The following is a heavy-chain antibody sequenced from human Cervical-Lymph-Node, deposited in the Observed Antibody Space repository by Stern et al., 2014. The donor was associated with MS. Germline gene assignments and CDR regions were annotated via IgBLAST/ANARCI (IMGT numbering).Heavy chain of an antibody. CDR1: GYSFTSNY. CDR3: ARDIDYTSSSGWFDP. J-gene: IGHJ5*02. CDR2: INPSGGST. D-gene: IGHD4-11*01. V-gene: IGHV1-46*01. Sequence: QVQLVESGAEVMKPGASVKVSCKASGYSFTSNYIHWVRQAPGQGLEWMGIINPSGGSTSYAQKFHGRVTMTRDTSTSTVYMELRSLTSEDTAVYYCARDIDYTSSSGWFDPWGQGTLVTVSS.